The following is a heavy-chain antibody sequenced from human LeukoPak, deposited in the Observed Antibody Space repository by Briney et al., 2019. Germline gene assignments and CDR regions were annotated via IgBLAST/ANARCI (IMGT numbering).Heavy chain of an antibody. CDR1: GDSLKPYY. V-gene: IGHV4-4*07. CDR3: ARERDHGYSYGFVLDS. Sequence: SETLSLTCTVYGDSLKPYYSPCLPQPAGKGLEWGGRMYYSGPSNYNCPLYDPNLSSRVTMAVDGAKNQFPLRLKSVKTADTAIYFCARERDHGYSYGFVLDSWGQGSLVTVSS. CDR2: MYYSGPS. D-gene: IGHD5-18*01. J-gene: IGHJ4*02.